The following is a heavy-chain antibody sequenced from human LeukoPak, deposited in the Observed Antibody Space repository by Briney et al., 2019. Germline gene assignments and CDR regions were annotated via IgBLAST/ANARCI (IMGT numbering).Heavy chain of an antibody. J-gene: IGHJ4*02. D-gene: IGHD3-10*01. CDR3: ARDSVGEPTEAVFDY. CDR2: IYYSGST. V-gene: IGHV4-30-4*01. CDR1: GGSISSGDYY. Sequence: SETLSLTCTVSGGSISSGDYYWSWIRQPPGKGLEWVGYIYYSGSTYYNPSLKSRVTISVDTSKNQFSLKLSSVTAADTAVYYCARDSVGEPTEAVFDYWGQGTLVTVSS.